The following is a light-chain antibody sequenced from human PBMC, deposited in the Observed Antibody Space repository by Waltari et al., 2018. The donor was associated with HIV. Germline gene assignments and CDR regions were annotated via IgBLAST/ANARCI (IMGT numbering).Light chain of an antibody. CDR2: GNY. V-gene: IGLV1-44*01. Sequence: QSVVTQPPPVSGTPGQTVTISCSGSTSNIGTKTVNWYQHLPGTAPKRLIYGNYQRPSGVPDRFSASKSGTSASLAISGLQSEDEADYYCASWDASLNGWVFGGGTKLTVL. CDR3: ASWDASLNGWV. CDR1: TSNIGTKT. J-gene: IGLJ3*02.